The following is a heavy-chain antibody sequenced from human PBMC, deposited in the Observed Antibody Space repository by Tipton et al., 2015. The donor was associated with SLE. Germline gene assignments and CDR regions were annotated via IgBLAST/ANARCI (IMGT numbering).Heavy chain of an antibody. CDR1: GGSISSSSYY. CDR3: ARASESYYAFDI. CDR2: IYYSGST. V-gene: IGHV4-39*07. Sequence: TLSLTCTVSGGSISSSSYYWGWIRQPPGKGLEWIGSIYYSGSTYYNPSLKSRVTISVDTSKNQFSLKLSSVTAADTAVYYCARASESYYAFDIWGQGTMVTVSS. J-gene: IGHJ3*02. D-gene: IGHD1-26*01.